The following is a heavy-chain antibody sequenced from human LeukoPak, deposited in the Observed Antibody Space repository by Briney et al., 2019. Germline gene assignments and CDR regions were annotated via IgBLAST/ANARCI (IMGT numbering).Heavy chain of an antibody. Sequence: GGSLRLSCAASGFTFSSYAMSWVRQAPGKGLEWVSGISSSGDSTYYADSVKGRFTISRDNSLYTVYLQMDSLRGDDTAVYYCAKDRISYTTSPGELSHWGQGTLVIVSS. CDR2: ISSSGDST. D-gene: IGHD3-10*01. J-gene: IGHJ4*02. V-gene: IGHV3-23*01. CDR3: AKDRISYTTSPGELSH. CDR1: GFTFSSYA.